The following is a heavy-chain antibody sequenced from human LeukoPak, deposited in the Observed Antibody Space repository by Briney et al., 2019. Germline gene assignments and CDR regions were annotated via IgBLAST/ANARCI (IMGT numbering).Heavy chain of an antibody. D-gene: IGHD6-6*01. Sequence: ASVTVSCKASGYTFTGHFIQWVRQAPGQGPEWMGWINPNSGGTNYAQKFQGWVTMTRDTSISTAYMELSRLRSDDTAVYYCAITIAARLVDYYGMDVWGQGTTVTVSS. CDR2: INPNSGGT. V-gene: IGHV1-2*04. CDR3: AITIAARLVDYYGMDV. J-gene: IGHJ6*02. CDR1: GYTFTGHF.